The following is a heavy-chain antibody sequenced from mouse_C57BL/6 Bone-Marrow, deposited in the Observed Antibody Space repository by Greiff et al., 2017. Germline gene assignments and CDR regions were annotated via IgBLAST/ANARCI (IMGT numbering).Heavy chain of an antibody. V-gene: IGHV3-6*01. CDR2: ISYDGSN. CDR1: GYSITSGYY. CDR3: ARDLTGYFDV. D-gene: IGHD4-1*01. J-gene: IGHJ1*03. Sequence: DVKLQESGPGLVKPSQSLSLTCSVTGYSITSGYYWNWIRQFPGNKLEWMGYISYDGSNNYNPSLKNRISITRDTSKNQFFLKLNSVTTEDTATYYCARDLTGYFDVWGTGTTVTVSS.